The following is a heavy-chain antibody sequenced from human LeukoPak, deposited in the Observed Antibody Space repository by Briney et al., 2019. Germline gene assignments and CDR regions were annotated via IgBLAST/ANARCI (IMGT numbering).Heavy chain of an antibody. V-gene: IGHV3-74*03. CDR2: INDDGRTT. D-gene: IGHD3-10*01. Sequence: PGGSLRLSCAASGLTFSNYWMHWVRQAPGKGLVWVSRINDDGRTTTYADSVKGRITISRDNAKNTLYLQMSSLRVEDTAVYYCARSGITMVGGASIGLLTFDIWGPGTMVTVSP. CDR1: GLTFSNYW. CDR3: ARSGITMVGGASIGLLTFDI. J-gene: IGHJ3*02.